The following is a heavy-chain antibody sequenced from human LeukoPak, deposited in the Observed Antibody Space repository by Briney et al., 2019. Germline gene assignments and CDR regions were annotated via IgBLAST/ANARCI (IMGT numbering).Heavy chain of an antibody. CDR2: INQDGSEK. Sequence: PGGSLRLSCEASGFTFGSYWMSWVRQAPGKGLQWVANINQDGSEKIYVDSVKGRFTISRDNAQNSLFLQMTSLRAEDTAVFYCARLYCGGGNCFNYFDYWGQGTLVTVSS. V-gene: IGHV3-7*04. CDR1: GFTFGSYW. D-gene: IGHD2-15*01. J-gene: IGHJ4*02. CDR3: ARLYCGGGNCFNYFDY.